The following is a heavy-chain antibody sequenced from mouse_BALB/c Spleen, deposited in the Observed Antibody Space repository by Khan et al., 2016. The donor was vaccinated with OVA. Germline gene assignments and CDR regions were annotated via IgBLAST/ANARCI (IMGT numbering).Heavy chain of an antibody. CDR2: INSNGGST. V-gene: IGHV5-6-3*01. Sequence: EVELVESGGGLVQPGGSLKLSCAASGFTFSSYGMSWVRQTPDKRLELVATINSNGGSTYYPDSVKGRFTISRDNAKTTLFLQMSSLKSEDTAMYYSAIDPYYYGSKYAMDYWGQGTSVTGSS. CDR3: AIDPYYYGSKYAMDY. D-gene: IGHD1-1*01. J-gene: IGHJ4*01. CDR1: GFTFSSYG.